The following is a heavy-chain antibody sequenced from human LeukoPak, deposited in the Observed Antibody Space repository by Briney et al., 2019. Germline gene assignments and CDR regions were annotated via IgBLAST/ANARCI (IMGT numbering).Heavy chain of an antibody. D-gene: IGHD4/OR15-4a*01. CDR3: ARETEPLDYGDSTNLDY. J-gene: IGHJ4*02. CDR2: IGSRTGNI. CDR1: GLTFRSYA. V-gene: IGHV3-21*01. Sequence: PGGSLRLSCAASGLTFRSYAMTWVRQAPGEGLEWVAFIGSRTGNIYYADSVKGRFSISRDNAKDSVYLQMNSLRADDTAVYYCARETEPLDYGDSTNLDYWGQGTLVTVSS.